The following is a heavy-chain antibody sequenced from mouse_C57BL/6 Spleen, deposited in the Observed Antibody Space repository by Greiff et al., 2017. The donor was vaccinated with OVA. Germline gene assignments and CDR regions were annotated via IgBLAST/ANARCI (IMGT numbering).Heavy chain of an antibody. CDR2: ISSGGSYT. D-gene: IGHD1-1*01. CDR3: ARHYGSSWGYAMDY. V-gene: IGHV5-6*01. Sequence: EVQLVESGGDLVKPGGSLKLSCAASGFTFSSYGMSWVRQTPDKRLEWVATISSGGSYTYYPDSVKGRFTISRDNAKNTLYLQMSSLKSEDTAMYYCARHYGSSWGYAMDYWGQGTSVTVSS. J-gene: IGHJ4*01. CDR1: GFTFSSYG.